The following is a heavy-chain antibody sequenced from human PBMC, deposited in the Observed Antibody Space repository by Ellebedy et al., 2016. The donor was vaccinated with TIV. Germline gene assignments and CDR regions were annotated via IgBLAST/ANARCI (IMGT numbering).Heavy chain of an antibody. D-gene: IGHD2-21*01. CDR2: IDSSGGDT. CDR3: VRFPRGAPFVDYLYYMDV. J-gene: IGHJ6*03. V-gene: IGHV3-21*01. Sequence: PGGSLRLSCAASAFVYGGFCMTWVRQAPGKGLEWVSSIDSSGGDTHYADSVKGRFTIARDNARNSLYLQMNSLGVEDTAVYYCVRFPRGAPFVDYLYYMDVWGKGTTVIVSS. CDR1: AFVYGGFC.